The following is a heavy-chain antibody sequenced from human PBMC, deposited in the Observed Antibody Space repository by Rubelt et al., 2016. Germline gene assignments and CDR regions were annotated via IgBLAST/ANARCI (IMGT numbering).Heavy chain of an antibody. CDR1: GYSFTSYW. Sequence: EVQLVQSGAEVKKPGESLRISCKGSGYSFTSYWISWVRQMPGKGLEWMGRIDPSDSYTNYSPSFQGHVTISADKSISTAYLQWGSLKASDTAMYYCARIPGSGSSEINWFDPWGQGTLVTVSS. CDR3: ARIPGSGSSEINWFDP. V-gene: IGHV5-10-1*03. D-gene: IGHD3-10*01. CDR2: IDPSDSYT. J-gene: IGHJ5*02.